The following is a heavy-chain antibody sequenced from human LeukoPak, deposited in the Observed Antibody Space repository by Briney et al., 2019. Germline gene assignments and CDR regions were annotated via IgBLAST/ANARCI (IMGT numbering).Heavy chain of an antibody. Sequence: SETLSLTCTVSGGSISSSSYYWGWIRQPPGKGLEWIGSIYYSGSTYYNPSLKSRVTISVDTSKNQFSLKLSSVTAADTAAYYCARGRLWFGVYGMDVWGQGTTVTVSS. V-gene: IGHV4-39*07. J-gene: IGHJ6*02. D-gene: IGHD3-10*01. CDR2: IYYSGST. CDR1: GGSISSSSYY. CDR3: ARGRLWFGVYGMDV.